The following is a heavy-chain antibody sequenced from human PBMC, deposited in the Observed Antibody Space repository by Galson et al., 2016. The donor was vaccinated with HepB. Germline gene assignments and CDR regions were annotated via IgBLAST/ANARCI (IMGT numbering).Heavy chain of an antibody. CDR1: GYTFTGYY. J-gene: IGHJ2*01. V-gene: IGHV1-2*02. D-gene: IGHD1-1*01. CDR2: MNPNSGGT. CDR3: ARANNWATTYWYFDL. Sequence: QSGAEVKKPGASVKVSCKASGYTFTGYYMHWVRQAPGQGLEWMGWMNPNSGGTNYAQKFQGRVTMTRDTPTSTAYMELNRLTSDDTAVYYCARANNWATTYWYFDLWGRGTRVTVSS.